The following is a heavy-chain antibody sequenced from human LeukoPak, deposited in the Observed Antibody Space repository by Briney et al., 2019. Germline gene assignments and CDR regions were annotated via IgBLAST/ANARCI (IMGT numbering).Heavy chain of an antibody. CDR1: GGSFSGYY. CDR2: INHSGST. Sequence: PSETLSLTCAVYGGSFSGYYWSWIRQPPGKGLEWIGEINHSGSTNYNPSLKSRVTISVDTSKNQFSLKLSSVTAADTAVYYCARRGDYKEDAFDIWGQGTMVTVSS. CDR3: ARRGDYKEDAFDI. D-gene: IGHD4-17*01. J-gene: IGHJ3*02. V-gene: IGHV4-34*01.